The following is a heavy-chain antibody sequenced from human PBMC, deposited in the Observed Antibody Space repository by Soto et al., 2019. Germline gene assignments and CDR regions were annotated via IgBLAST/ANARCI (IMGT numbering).Heavy chain of an antibody. Sequence: ITLKESGPTLVKPTQTLTLTCTFSGFSLKDSGVGVGWIRQPPGRALECLGIIYWRDDKRYSPSLKSRLTITKDTTKDQVVLTMTNMDPVDTATYYCAHTVGTDFHHWGQGTLVTVSS. J-gene: IGHJ1*01. CDR3: AHTVGTDFHH. CDR1: GFSLKDSGVG. D-gene: IGHD1-26*01. V-gene: IGHV2-5*01. CDR2: IYWRDDK.